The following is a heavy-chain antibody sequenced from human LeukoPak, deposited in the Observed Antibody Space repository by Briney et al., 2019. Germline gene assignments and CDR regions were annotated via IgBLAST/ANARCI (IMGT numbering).Heavy chain of an antibody. V-gene: IGHV4-59*08. D-gene: IGHD5-24*01. CDR2: IYYSGST. Sequence: KSSETLSLTCTVSGGSISSYYWSWIRQPPGKGLEWIGYIYYSGSTNYNPSLKSRVTISVDTSKNQFSLKLSSVTAADTAVYYCARHQEMAIIWGGYVFDIWGQGTMVTVSS. CDR3: ARHQEMAIIWGGYVFDI. CDR1: GGSISSYY. J-gene: IGHJ3*02.